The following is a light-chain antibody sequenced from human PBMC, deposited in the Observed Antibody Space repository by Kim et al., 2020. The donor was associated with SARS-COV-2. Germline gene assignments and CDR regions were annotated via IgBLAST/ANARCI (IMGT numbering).Light chain of an antibody. V-gene: IGKV1-12*01. CDR1: EDVTTW. J-gene: IGKJ4*01. Sequence: ASVGDRVTITCRASEDVTTWVAWYQQKPGKAPKLLIYAAVSLQSGVPSRFSGSGSGTTFTLTISSLQPEDIATYYCQQGLSFPLTFGGGTKVDIK. CDR3: QQGLSFPLT. CDR2: AAV.